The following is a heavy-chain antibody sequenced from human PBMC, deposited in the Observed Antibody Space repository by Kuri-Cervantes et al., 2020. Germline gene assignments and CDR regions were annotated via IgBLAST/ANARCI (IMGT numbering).Heavy chain of an antibody. CDR2: ISSSSTI. CDR3: AKGHGRHGSGSLSYYYYGMDV. D-gene: IGHD3-10*01. Sequence: GGSLRLSCAASGFTFSSYSMNWVRQAPGKGLEWVSYISSSSTIYYADSVKGRFTISRDNSKNTLYLQENSLRPEDTAVYYCAKGHGRHGSGSLSYYYYGMDVWGQGTTVTVSS. V-gene: IGHV3-48*01. CDR1: GFTFSSYS. J-gene: IGHJ6*02.